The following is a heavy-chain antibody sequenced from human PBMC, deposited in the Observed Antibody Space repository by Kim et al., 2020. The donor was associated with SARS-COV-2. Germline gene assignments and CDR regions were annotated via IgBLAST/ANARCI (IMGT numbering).Heavy chain of an antibody. V-gene: IGHV1-69*13. CDR1: GGTFSSYA. J-gene: IGHJ6*02. CDR2: IIPIFGTA. Sequence: SVKVSCKASGGTFSSYAISWVRQAPGQGLEWMGGIIPIFGTANYAQKFQGRVTITADESTSTAYMELSSLRSEDTAVYYCARHQGRPWEPRGYYYYGMDVWGQGTTVTVSS. D-gene: IGHD1-26*01. CDR3: ARHQGRPWEPRGYYYYGMDV.